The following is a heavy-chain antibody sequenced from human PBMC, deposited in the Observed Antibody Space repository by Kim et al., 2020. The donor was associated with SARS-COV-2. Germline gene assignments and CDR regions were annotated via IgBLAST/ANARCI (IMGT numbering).Heavy chain of an antibody. J-gene: IGHJ4*01. CDR3: ARDEAVWWLLVGGVDY. CDR1: GFTFSSYA. D-gene: IGHD5-12*01. CDR2: ISYDGSNK. V-gene: IGHV3-30-3*01. Sequence: GGSLRLSCAASGFTFSSYAMHWVRQAPGKGLEWVAVISYDGSNKYYPDSVKGRFTISRDNSKNTLYLQMNSLRAEDTAVYYCARDEAVWWLLVGGVDYWG.